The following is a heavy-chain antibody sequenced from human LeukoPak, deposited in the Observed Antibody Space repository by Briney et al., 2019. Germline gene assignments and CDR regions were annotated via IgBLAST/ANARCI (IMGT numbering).Heavy chain of an antibody. CDR1: GLTFSNVW. D-gene: IGHD1-26*01. Sequence: GGSLRLSCAVSGLTFSNVWMHWVRQAPGQGLVWVSRINSAGSSTVYADPVKGRFTISRDNAKNMLYLQMNSLRADDTAVYYCAREGPETVGAPAYWGQGTLVTVSS. J-gene: IGHJ4*02. V-gene: IGHV3-74*01. CDR2: INSAGSST. CDR3: AREGPETVGAPAY.